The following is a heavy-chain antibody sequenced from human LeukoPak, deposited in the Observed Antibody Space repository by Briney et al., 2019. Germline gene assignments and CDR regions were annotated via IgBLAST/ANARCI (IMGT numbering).Heavy chain of an antibody. D-gene: IGHD1-1*01. CDR3: ARHSNWNPNWFDP. CDR1: GYSISSGYY. J-gene: IGHJ5*02. CDR2: IYHSGNT. Sequence: SETLSLTCAVSGYSISSGYYWGWIRQPPGKGLEWIGSIYHSGNTYYNPFLKSRVTISVDTSKNQFSLKLSSVTAADTAVYYCARHSNWNPNWFDPWGQGTLVTVSS. V-gene: IGHV4-38-2*01.